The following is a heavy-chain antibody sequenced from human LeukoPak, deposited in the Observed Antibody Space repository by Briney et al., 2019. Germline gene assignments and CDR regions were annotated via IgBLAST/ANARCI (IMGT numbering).Heavy chain of an antibody. CDR2: ISGSGGST. CDR1: GFTFSSYA. Sequence: EGSLRLSCAASGFTFSSYAMSWVRQAPGKGLEWVSAISGSGGSTYYADSVKGRFTISRDNSKNSLYLQMNSLRAEDTAAYYCARDMGGYFDLWGRGTLVTVSS. J-gene: IGHJ2*01. V-gene: IGHV3-23*01. CDR3: ARDMGGYFDL. D-gene: IGHD1-26*01.